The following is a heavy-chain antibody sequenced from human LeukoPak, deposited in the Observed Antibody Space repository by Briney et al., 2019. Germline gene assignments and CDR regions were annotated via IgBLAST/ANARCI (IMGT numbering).Heavy chain of an antibody. J-gene: IGHJ4*02. CDR3: ARDSSGYYGDLDY. Sequence: GGSLRLSCAASGFTFINYNMTWVRQAPGKGLEWLSYISSSSSTIYYADSVKGRFTISRDNAKNSLYLLMNSLRAEDTAVYYCARDSSGYYGDLDYWGQGTLVTVSS. V-gene: IGHV3-48*01. CDR1: GFTFINYN. D-gene: IGHD3-22*01. CDR2: ISSSSSTI.